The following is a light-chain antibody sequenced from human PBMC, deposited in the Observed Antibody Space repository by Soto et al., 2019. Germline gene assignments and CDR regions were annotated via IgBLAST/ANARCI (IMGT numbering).Light chain of an antibody. CDR1: SSNIGNNA. V-gene: IGLV1-36*01. CDR3: AAWDDSLNGYV. CDR2: YDD. J-gene: IGLJ1*01. Sequence: QSVLTQPPSVSEAPRQRVTISCSGSSSNIGNNAVNWYQQLPGKAPKLLMYYDDLLPSGVSDRFSGSKSGISASLAISGLQSEDEADYYCAAWDDSLNGYVFGTGTKLTVL.